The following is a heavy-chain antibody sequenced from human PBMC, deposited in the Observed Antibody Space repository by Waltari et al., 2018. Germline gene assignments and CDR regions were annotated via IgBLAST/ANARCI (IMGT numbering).Heavy chain of an antibody. J-gene: IGHJ6*02. CDR1: EYTFTRSY. D-gene: IGHD2-21*01. CDR2: INPSGGST. CDR3: ALDTGALWMDV. V-gene: IGHV1-46*01. Sequence: QVPLVQSGAEVKKPGASVKISCKPSEYTFTRSYIHWVRQAPGQGLEWMGIINPSGGSTIYAQKFQGRVTMTRDTSTSTVYMELSSLRSEDTAVYYCALDTGALWMDVWGQGTTVTVSS.